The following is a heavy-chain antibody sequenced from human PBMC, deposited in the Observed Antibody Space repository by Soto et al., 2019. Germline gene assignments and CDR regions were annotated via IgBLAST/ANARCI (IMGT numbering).Heavy chain of an antibody. D-gene: IGHD3-10*01. Sequence: GASVKVSCKASGYTFISHGISWVRQAPGQGIEWVGWINVYNGATNYAQKFQGRVTLTTDTSTSIAYMELRGLRSYDTAVYYCASDPDGARDFDFWGQGTLVTVSS. V-gene: IGHV1-18*01. CDR3: ASDPDGARDFDF. J-gene: IGHJ4*02. CDR2: INVYNGAT. CDR1: GYTFISHG.